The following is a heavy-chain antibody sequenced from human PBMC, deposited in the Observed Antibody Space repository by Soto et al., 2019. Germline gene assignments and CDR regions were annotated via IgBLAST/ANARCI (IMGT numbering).Heavy chain of an antibody. CDR3: ARGARRQGWFDP. V-gene: IGHV4-31*03. CDR2: IYYSGST. J-gene: IGHJ5*02. D-gene: IGHD1-1*01. Sequence: QVQLQESGPGLVKPSQTLSLTCTVSGCSISSGGYYWSRIRQHPGKGLEWIGYIYYSGSTYYNPSLRGRVTISVDTSKSHFSLKLSSVTAADTAVYYCARGARRQGWFDPWGQGTLVTVS. CDR1: GCSISSGGYY.